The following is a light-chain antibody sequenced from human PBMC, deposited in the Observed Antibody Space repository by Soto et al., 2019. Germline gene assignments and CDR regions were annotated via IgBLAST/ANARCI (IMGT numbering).Light chain of an antibody. Sequence: QSVLTQPASVSGSPGQSITISCAGTSSDIGAYISVSWYQHHPGKAPKLIVFQVSFRPSAVSDRFSGSKSDNTASLTISGLQTQDEADYYCLSYTASSSFVLGNGTKLTV. V-gene: IGLV2-14*01. J-gene: IGLJ1*01. CDR1: SSDIGAYIS. CDR3: LSYTASSSFV. CDR2: QVS.